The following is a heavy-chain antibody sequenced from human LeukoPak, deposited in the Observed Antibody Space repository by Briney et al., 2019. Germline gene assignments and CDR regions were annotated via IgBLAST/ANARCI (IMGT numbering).Heavy chain of an antibody. D-gene: IGHD2-2*01. V-gene: IGHV1-18*01. CDR2: ISAYNGNT. Sequence: EASVKVSCKASGYTFTSYGISWVRQAPGQGLEWMGWISAYNGNTNYAQKLQGRVTMTTDTSTSTAYMELRSLRSDDTAVYYCARDPKKRYCSRTSCPVGADYWGQGTLVTVSS. CDR1: GYTFTSYG. J-gene: IGHJ4*02. CDR3: ARDPKKRYCSRTSCPVGADY.